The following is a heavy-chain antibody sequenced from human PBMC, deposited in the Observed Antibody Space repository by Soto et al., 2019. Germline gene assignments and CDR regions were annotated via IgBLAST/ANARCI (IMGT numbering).Heavy chain of an antibody. CDR3: ARVGLRRGAFDI. CDR2: ISSSSSYI. D-gene: IGHD4-17*01. CDR1: GFTFSSYS. V-gene: IGHV3-21*01. J-gene: IGHJ3*02. Sequence: ESGGGLVKPGGSLRLSCAASGFTFSSYSMNWVRQAPGKGLEWVSSISSSSSYIYYADSVKGRFTISRDNAKNSLYLQMNSLRAEDTAVYYCARVGLRRGAFDIWGQGTMVTVSS.